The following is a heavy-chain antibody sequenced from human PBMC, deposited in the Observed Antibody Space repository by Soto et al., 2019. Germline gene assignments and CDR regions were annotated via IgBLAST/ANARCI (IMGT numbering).Heavy chain of an antibody. CDR1: GFTFSSYE. Sequence: TGGSLRLSCVASGFTFSSYEMNWVIQAPGKGLEWVSYISSRGDTSYYADSVKGRFTISRANSRNTLYLQMNSLRAEDTAVYYCAIPSGLTVTGPGYWGQGTLVTVSS. D-gene: IGHD6-19*01. J-gene: IGHJ4*02. CDR3: AIPSGLTVTGPGY. CDR2: ISSRGDTS. V-gene: IGHV3-48*03.